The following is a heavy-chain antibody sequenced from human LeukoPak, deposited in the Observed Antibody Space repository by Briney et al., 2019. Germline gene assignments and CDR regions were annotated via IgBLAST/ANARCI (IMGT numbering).Heavy chain of an antibody. CDR2: MNPSSGNT. D-gene: IGHD3-10*01. CDR1: GYTFTSYD. J-gene: IGHJ3*01. Sequence: ASVKVSCKASGYTFTSYDINWVRQATGQGPEWMGWMNPSSGNTGYAQRFRGRVTMTRDTSINTAYLELSSLRSEDTAVYYCASHTYYYSSGSFAYWGQGTMVSVSS. CDR3: ASHTYYYSSGSFAY. V-gene: IGHV1-8*01.